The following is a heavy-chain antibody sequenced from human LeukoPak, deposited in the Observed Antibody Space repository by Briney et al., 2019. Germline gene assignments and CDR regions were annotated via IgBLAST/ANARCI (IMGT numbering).Heavy chain of an antibody. CDR1: RFTFSNYN. CDR2: ISSGSSYI. D-gene: IGHD6-6*01. J-gene: IGHJ4*02. CDR3: ASHSSSGFDY. V-gene: IGHV3-21*01. Sequence: GGSLRLSCATSRFTFSNYNMNWVRKAPGKGLEWVSSISSGSSYIYYADSVKGRFTISRDNAKNSLYLQMNSLRAEDTAVYYCASHSSSGFDYWGQGTLVSVSS.